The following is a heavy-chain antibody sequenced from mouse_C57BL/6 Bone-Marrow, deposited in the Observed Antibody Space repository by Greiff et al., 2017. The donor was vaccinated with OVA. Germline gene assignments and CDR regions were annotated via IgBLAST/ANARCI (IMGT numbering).Heavy chain of an antibody. D-gene: IGHD2-14*01. Sequence: QVQLKQPGAELVKPGASVKVSCKASGYTFTSYWMHWVKQRPGQGLEWIGRIHPSDSDTNYNQKFKGKATLTVDKSSSTAYMQLSSLTSEDSAVYYCAIGASAYYRSWFAYWGQGTLVTVSA. CDR1: GYTFTSYW. CDR2: IHPSDSDT. CDR3: AIGASAYYRSWFAY. V-gene: IGHV1-74*01. J-gene: IGHJ3*01.